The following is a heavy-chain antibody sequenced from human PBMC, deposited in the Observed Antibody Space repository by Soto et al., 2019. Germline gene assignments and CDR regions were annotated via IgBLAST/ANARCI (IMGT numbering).Heavy chain of an antibody. CDR1: GGSISSYY. Sequence: PSETLSLTCTVSGGSISSYYWSWIRQPPGKGLEWIGYIYYSGSTNYNPSLKSRVTISVDTSKNQFSLKLSSVTAADTAVYYCARVTAYYYDSSGYGNWFDPWGQGTLVTVSS. CDR3: ARVTAYYYDSSGYGNWFDP. J-gene: IGHJ5*02. V-gene: IGHV4-59*01. D-gene: IGHD3-22*01. CDR2: IYYSGST.